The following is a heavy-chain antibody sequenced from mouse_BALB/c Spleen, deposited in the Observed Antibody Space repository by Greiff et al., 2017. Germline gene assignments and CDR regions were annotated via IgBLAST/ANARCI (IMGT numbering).Heavy chain of an antibody. J-gene: IGHJ4*01. CDR3: ARDKDYYGSRNYAMDY. V-gene: IGHV7-3*02. Sequence: EVQVVESGGGLVQPGGSLRLSCATSGFTFTYYYMSWVRQPPGKALEWLGFIRNKANGYTTEYSASVKGRFTISRDNSQSILYLQMNTLRAEDSATYYCARDKDYYGSRNYAMDYWGQGTSVTVSS. CDR2: IRNKANGYTT. CDR1: GFTFTYYY. D-gene: IGHD1-1*01.